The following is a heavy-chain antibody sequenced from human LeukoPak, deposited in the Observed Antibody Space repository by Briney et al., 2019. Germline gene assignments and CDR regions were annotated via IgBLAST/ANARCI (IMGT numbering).Heavy chain of an antibody. V-gene: IGHV1-46*01. J-gene: IGHJ6*03. Sequence: ASVKVSCKASGYTFTSYYMHWVRQAPGQGLEWMGIINPSGGSTSYAQKFQGRVTMTRDTSTSTVYMELSSLRSEDMALYYCARGRGTPNTDRDFYYYYYMDVWGTGTTVTVSS. CDR2: INPSGGST. CDR3: ARGRGTPNTDRDFYYYYYMDV. CDR1: GYTFTSYY. D-gene: IGHD2-2*02.